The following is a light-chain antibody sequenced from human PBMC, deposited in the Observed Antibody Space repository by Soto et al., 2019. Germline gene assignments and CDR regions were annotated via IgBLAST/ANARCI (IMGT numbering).Light chain of an antibody. Sequence: QSVLTQPPSVSGAPGQRVTISCTGSSSNIGAGYDVHWYQQRPGAAPKLLISANINRPSGVPDRFSASKSGSSASLAITGLQAEDEADYYCQSYDKSLSGFYVFGTGTKVTVL. CDR2: ANI. V-gene: IGLV1-40*01. J-gene: IGLJ1*01. CDR1: SSNIGAGYD. CDR3: QSYDKSLSGFYV.